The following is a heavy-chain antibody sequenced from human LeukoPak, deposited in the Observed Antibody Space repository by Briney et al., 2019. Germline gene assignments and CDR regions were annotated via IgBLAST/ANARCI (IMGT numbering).Heavy chain of an antibody. CDR3: AREGDSSGWYWFDP. J-gene: IGHJ5*02. V-gene: IGHV4-4*07. CDR1: GGSISSYY. Sequence: PSETLSLTCTVSGGSISSYYWSWIRQPAGKGLEWIGRIYTSGSTNYNPSLKSRVTMSVDTSKKQFSLKLTSVTAADTAVYYCAREGDSSGWYWFDPWGQGTLVTVSS. D-gene: IGHD6-19*01. CDR2: IYTSGST.